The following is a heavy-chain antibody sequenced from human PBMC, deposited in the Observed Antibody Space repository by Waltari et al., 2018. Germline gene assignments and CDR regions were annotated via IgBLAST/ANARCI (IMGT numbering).Heavy chain of an antibody. Sequence: QVQLQESGPGLVKPSETLSLTCTVSGGSISSYYWTWIRQPPGQGLVWIGYIYYSGSTNYNPSLKSRVTISVDTSKNQFSLKLSSVTAADTAVYYCARSGGYSGSYLKGYYYYGMDVWGQGTTVTVSS. V-gene: IGHV4-59*08. D-gene: IGHD1-26*01. CDR2: IYYSGST. CDR1: GGSISSYY. J-gene: IGHJ6*02. CDR3: ARSGGYSGSYLKGYYYYGMDV.